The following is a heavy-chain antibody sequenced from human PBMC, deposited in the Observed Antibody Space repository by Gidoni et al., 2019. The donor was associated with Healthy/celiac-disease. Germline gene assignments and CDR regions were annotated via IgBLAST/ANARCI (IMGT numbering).Heavy chain of an antibody. J-gene: IGHJ5*02. CDR3: AREYSSSTNNWFDP. CDR2: TYYSSKWYD. V-gene: IGHV6-1*01. Sequence: QVQLQQSGTGMVKPSQTRSLTCAISGDSVASNSAAWNWIRQSPWRGLEWLGRTYYSSKWYDAYAVSVKSRITITPDTSKNQFSLQLNSVTPEDTAVYYCAREYSSSTNNWFDPWGQGTLVTVSS. CDR1: GDSVASNSAA. D-gene: IGHD6-6*01.